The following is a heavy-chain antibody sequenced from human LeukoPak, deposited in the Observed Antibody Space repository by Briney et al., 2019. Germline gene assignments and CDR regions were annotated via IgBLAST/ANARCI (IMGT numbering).Heavy chain of an antibody. J-gene: IGHJ4*02. CDR1: GFTFGSIP. V-gene: IGHV3-23*01. D-gene: IGHD5-18*01. Sequence: GGSLSPSCEPPGFTFGSIPMSWFRKPQGKGLNWSPAISGSGGSTYYADSVKGRFTISRDNSKNTLYLQMNSLRAEDTAVYYCAKDGGYSYGYGKYYWGQGTLVTVSS. CDR2: ISGSGGST. CDR3: AKDGGYSYGYGKYY.